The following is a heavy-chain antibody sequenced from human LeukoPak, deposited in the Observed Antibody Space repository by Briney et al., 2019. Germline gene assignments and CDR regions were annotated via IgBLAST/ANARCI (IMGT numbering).Heavy chain of an antibody. D-gene: IGHD3-22*01. CDR2: IIPIFGTA. Sequence: GASVKVSCKASGYTFTSYAISWVRQAPGQGLEWMGGIIPIFGTANYAQKFQGRVTITADESTSTAYMELSSLRSEDTAVYYCARDQYDSSGYYLDYWGQGTLVTVSS. CDR3: ARDQYDSSGYYLDY. J-gene: IGHJ4*02. V-gene: IGHV1-69*01. CDR1: GYTFTSYA.